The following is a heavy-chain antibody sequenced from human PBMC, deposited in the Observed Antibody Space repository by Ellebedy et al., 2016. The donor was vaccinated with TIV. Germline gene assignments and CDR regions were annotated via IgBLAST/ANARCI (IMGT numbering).Heavy chain of an antibody. V-gene: IGHV3-30*18. CDR3: AKQRDPLASTSFDS. CDR2: IAYDGSVI. Sequence: GESLKIPCATSGFTFIYYGMQWVRQAPGEGLEWVAVIAYDGSVIHYADSVKGRFTISRDNSKNTLSLQKYSLRPEATDVYYCAKQRDPLASTSFDSWGQGNLVTVSS. J-gene: IGHJ4*02. D-gene: IGHD1-1*01. CDR1: GFTFIYYG.